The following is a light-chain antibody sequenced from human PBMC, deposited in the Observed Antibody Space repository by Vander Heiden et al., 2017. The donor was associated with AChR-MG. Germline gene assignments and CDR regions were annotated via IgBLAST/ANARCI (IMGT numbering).Light chain of an antibody. Sequence: PGTLSLSPGERATLSCRASQSVSSTYLAWHQQNPGQAPRLIIYAASSRATGIPDRFSGSGSGTDFTLIISRLEPEDFAVYYCQHYGSPPPLTFGGGTKVEIK. CDR1: QSVSSTY. V-gene: IGKV3-20*01. J-gene: IGKJ4*02. CDR2: AAS. CDR3: QHYGSPPPLT.